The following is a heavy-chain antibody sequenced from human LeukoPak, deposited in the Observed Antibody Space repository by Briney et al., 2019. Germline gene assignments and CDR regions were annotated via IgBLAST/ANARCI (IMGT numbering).Heavy chain of an antibody. CDR2: ISSGGTGV. V-gene: IGHV3-48*03. D-gene: IGHD4-23*01. Sequence: GGSLRLSCEVSGFTLSSYEMNWVRQAPGKGLEWVSYISSGGTGVYYADSVKGRFTISRDNAKNSVYLQMNSLRAEDTAVYYCARDGDGGLGSDYWGQGTLVTV. CDR1: GFTLSSYE. CDR3: ARDGDGGLGSDY. J-gene: IGHJ4*02.